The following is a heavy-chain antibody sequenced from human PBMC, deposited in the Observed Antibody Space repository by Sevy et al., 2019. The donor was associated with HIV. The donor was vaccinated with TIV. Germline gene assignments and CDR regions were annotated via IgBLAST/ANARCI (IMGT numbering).Heavy chain of an antibody. CDR1: GGSISSYY. CDR2: SGST. J-gene: IGHJ4*02. D-gene: IGHD5-18*01. CDR3: ARVRYTFGFPVFLDY. V-gene: IGHV4-59*01. Sequence: SETLSLTCSVSGGSISSYYWSWIRQPPGKGLEWIEYSGSTNYKSSLKSRVTISVDTSKNQFPLKLSSVTAADTAVYYCARVRYTFGFPVFLDYWGQGTLVTVSS.